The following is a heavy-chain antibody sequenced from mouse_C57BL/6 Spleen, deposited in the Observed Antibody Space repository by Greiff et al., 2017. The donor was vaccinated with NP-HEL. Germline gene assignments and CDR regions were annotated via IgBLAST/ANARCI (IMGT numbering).Heavy chain of an antibody. CDR2: IYPGGGYT. V-gene: IGHV1-63*01. CDR1: GYTFTNYW. Sequence: QVQLQQSGAELVRPGTSVKMSCKASGYTFTNYWIGWAKQRPGHGLEWIGDIYPGGGYTNYNEKFKGKATLTADKSSSTAYMQFSSLTSEDSAIYYCASGVAPYAMDYWGQGTSVTVSS. CDR3: ASGVAPYAMDY. D-gene: IGHD1-1*02. J-gene: IGHJ4*01.